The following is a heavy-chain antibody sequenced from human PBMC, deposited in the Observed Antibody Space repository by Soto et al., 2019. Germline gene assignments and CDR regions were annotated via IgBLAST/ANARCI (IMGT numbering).Heavy chain of an antibody. CDR3: ARESAIYYDILTGTNPEYYYYNGMDV. CDR2: ISYDGSNK. CDR1: GFTFSSYA. Sequence: GSLRLSCAASGFTFSSYAMHWVRQAPGKGLEWVAVISYDGSNKYYADSVKGRFTISRDNSNNTLYLQMNSLRAEDTAVYYCARESAIYYDILTGTNPEYYYYNGMDVWGQGTMVTVSS. D-gene: IGHD3-9*01. J-gene: IGHJ6*02. V-gene: IGHV3-30-3*01.